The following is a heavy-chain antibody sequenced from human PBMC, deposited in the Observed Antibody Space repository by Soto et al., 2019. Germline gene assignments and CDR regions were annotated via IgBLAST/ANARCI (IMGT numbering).Heavy chain of an antibody. D-gene: IGHD3-3*01. CDR2: ISSSSSTI. J-gene: IGHJ5*02. CDR3: ARDGDFWSGNFAHTNWFDP. CDR1: GFTFSSYS. Sequence: EVQLVESGGGLVQPGGSLRLSCAASGFTFSSYSMNWVRQAPGKGLEWVSYISSSSSTIYYADSVKGRFTISRDNAKNSLYLQMNSLRAEDTAVYDCARDGDFWSGNFAHTNWFDPWGQGTLVTVSS. V-gene: IGHV3-48*01.